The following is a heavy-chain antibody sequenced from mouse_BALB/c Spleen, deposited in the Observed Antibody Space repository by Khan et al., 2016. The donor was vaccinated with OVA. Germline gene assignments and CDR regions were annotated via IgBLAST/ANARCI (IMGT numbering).Heavy chain of an antibody. CDR2: INTYTGEP. Sequence: QIQLVQSGPELKKPGETVKISCKASGYTFTNYGMNWVMQSPGKALKWMGWINTYTGEPTYADDFKGRFAFSLETSASTAYLQINNLKNEETATYFGARPPYFSYTLDHWGQGTSVTVSS. CDR1: GYTFTNYG. V-gene: IGHV9-3-1*01. D-gene: IGHD2-10*01. J-gene: IGHJ4*01. CDR3: ARPPYFSYTLDH.